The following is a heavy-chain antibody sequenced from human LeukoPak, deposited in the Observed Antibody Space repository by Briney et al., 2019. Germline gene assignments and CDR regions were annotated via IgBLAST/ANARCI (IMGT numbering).Heavy chain of an antibody. Sequence: PSETLSLTCTVSGGSISSGGYYWSWIRQHPGKGLEWIGYIYYSGSTYYNPSLKSRVTISVDTSKNQFSLKLSSVTAADTAVYYCARVGLYSGYDSGSWGQGTMVTVSS. V-gene: IGHV4-31*03. D-gene: IGHD5-12*01. CDR3: ARVGLYSGYDSGS. CDR2: IYYSGST. CDR1: GGSISSGGYY. J-gene: IGHJ3*01.